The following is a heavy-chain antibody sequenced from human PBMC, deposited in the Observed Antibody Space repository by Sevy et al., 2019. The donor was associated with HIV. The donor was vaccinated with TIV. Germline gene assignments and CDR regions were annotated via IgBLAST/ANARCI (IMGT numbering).Heavy chain of an antibody. CDR2: ISSSSTI. CDR1: GFTFSSYS. CDR3: ARVSPRYCSGGSCYSMLDY. J-gene: IGHJ4*02. D-gene: IGHD2-15*01. Sequence: GGSLRLSCAASGFTFSSYSMNWVRQAPGKGLEWVSYISSSSTIYYADSVKGRFTISRDNAKNSLYLQMNSLRDEDTAVYYCARVSPRYCSGGSCYSMLDYWGQGTLVTVSS. V-gene: IGHV3-48*02.